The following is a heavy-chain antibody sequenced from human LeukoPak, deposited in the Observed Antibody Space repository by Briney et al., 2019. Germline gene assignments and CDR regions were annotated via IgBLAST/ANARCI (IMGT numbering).Heavy chain of an antibody. CDR3: AKDIQWELHYYMDV. Sequence: GGSLRLSCAASGFTFSSYSMNWVRQAPGKGLEWVSSISSSSYIYYADSVKGRFTISRDNAKNSLYLQMNSLRAEDTALYYCAKDIQWELHYYMDVWGKGTTVTVSS. CDR1: GFTFSSYS. D-gene: IGHD1-26*01. CDR2: ISSSSYI. J-gene: IGHJ6*03. V-gene: IGHV3-21*04.